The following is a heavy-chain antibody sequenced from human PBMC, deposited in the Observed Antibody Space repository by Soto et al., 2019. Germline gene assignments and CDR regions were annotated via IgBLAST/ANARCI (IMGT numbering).Heavy chain of an antibody. V-gene: IGHV4-31*03. D-gene: IGHD2-8*01. CDR3: ARDGSNIKLTKPIVLMVYDYGMDV. CDR1: GGSISSGGYY. CDR2: IYYSGST. Sequence: QVQLQESGPGLVKPSQTLSLTCTVSGGSISSGGYYWSWIRQHPGKGLEWIGYIYYSGSTYYNPVGTRRYNISVDTTKNQFSLKPSSVTAADTAVDYCARDGSNIKLTKPIVLMVYDYGMDVWGQGTTVTVSS. J-gene: IGHJ6*02.